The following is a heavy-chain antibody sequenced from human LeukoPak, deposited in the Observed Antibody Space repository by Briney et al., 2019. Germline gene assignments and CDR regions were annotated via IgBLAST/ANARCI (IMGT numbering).Heavy chain of an antibody. CDR3: AHASGSGSYHNPYYFDY. Sequence: GSGPTLENPTQTLTLTCTFSGLSLSTSGVGVGWIRQPPGKALEWLALIYWNDDKRYSPSLKSRLTITKDTSKNQVVLIMTNMDPVDTATYYCAHASGSGSYHNPYYFDYWGQGTLVTVSS. CDR1: GLSLSTSGVG. CDR2: IYWNDDK. V-gene: IGHV2-5*01. D-gene: IGHD3-10*01. J-gene: IGHJ4*02.